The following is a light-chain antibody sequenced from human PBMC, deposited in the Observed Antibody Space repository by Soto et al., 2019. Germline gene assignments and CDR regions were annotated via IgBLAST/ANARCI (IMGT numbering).Light chain of an antibody. Sequence: DIQMTQSPSTLSASVGDRVTITCRASQSISSWLAWYQQKPGKAPKLLIYDASSLESGVPSRFSGSGSGTEFTLTISSLQPDDFATYYCQQYNSYDMYTFGQGTKVDIK. CDR2: DAS. CDR3: QQYNSYDMYT. V-gene: IGKV1-5*01. CDR1: QSISSW. J-gene: IGKJ2*01.